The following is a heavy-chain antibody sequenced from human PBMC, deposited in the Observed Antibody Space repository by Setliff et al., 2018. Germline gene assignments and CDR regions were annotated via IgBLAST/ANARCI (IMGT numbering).Heavy chain of an antibody. V-gene: IGHV2-5*01. CDR1: GFSLSTSLVG. Sequence: SGPTLVNPTQTLTLTCTFSGFSLSTSLVGVGWICQPPGKALEWLALIYWNDEKRYSPSLKSRLTITKDTSKNQVVLTMTNMDPVDTATYYCAHIAGGGNSPRHDYWGQGTLVTVS. J-gene: IGHJ4*02. D-gene: IGHD2-21*01. CDR3: AHIAGGGNSPRHDY. CDR2: IYWNDEK.